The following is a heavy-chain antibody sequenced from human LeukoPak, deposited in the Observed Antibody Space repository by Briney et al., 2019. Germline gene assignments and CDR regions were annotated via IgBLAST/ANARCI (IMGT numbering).Heavy chain of an antibody. CDR3: ATSGYRCGVTYSRGFDS. Sequence: PGGSLRLSCAASGFTFNDYSIHWVRQDPRERLEGGALILYYGSENYSGDSVKGRFTISRDNSENTVYLQMKSLRPEDTAVYYCATSGYRCGVTYSRGFDSWGQGTLAIVSS. D-gene: IGHD2-21*01. V-gene: IGHV3-30*02. CDR1: GFTFNDYS. J-gene: IGHJ4*02. CDR2: ILYYGSEN.